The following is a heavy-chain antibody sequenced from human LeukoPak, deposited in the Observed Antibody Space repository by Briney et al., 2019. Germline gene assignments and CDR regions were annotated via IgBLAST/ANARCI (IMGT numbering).Heavy chain of an antibody. CDR2: ISSSSSYI. Sequence: GGSLRLSGAASGFTFSSYSMNWVRQAPGKGLEWVSSISSSSSYIYYADSVKGRFTISRDNAKNSLYLQMNSLRAEDTAVYYCARSGWTYYDILTGHKYAFDIWGQGTMVTVSS. J-gene: IGHJ3*02. D-gene: IGHD3-9*01. CDR3: ARSGWTYYDILTGHKYAFDI. CDR1: GFTFSSYS. V-gene: IGHV3-21*01.